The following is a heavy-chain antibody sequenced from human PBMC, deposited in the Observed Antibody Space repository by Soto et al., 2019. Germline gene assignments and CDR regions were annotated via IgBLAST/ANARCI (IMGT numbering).Heavy chain of an antibody. CDR3: ARDFSP. D-gene: IGHD3-3*01. J-gene: IGHJ5*02. CDR1: GFTLSSYW. Sequence: GGSLRLSCAASGFTLSSYWMHWVRQSPGKGLEWVSHINNDGSSTTYADSVKGRFTISRDNAKNTLYLQMNNLKVEDTAVYYCARDFSPWGQGTLVTVSS. CDR2: INNDGSST. V-gene: IGHV3-74*01.